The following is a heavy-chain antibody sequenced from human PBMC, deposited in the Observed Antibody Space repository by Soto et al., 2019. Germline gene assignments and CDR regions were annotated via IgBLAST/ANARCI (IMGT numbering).Heavy chain of an antibody. Sequence: TLSLTCTVSGGSISSGGYYWTWIRQHPGKGLEWIGYNYYSGITYYNPSLKSRVTISLDTSKNQFSLKLSSVTAADTAVYYCARGSSIAGLYYGMDVWGQGTTVS. V-gene: IGHV4-31*03. CDR2: NYYSGIT. CDR1: GGSISSGGYY. D-gene: IGHD6-6*01. CDR3: ARGSSIAGLYYGMDV. J-gene: IGHJ6*02.